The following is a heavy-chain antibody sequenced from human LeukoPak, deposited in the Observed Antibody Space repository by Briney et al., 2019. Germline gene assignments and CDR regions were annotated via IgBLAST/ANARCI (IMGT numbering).Heavy chain of an antibody. CDR1: GGSISSYY. J-gene: IGHJ4*02. V-gene: IGHV4-39*01. CDR3: ASAMQWLGDFDY. CDR2: IYYSGST. Sequence: SETLSLTCTVSGGSISSYYWGWIRQPPGKGLEWIGSIYYSGSTYYNPSLKSRVTISVDTSKNQFSLKLSSVTAADTAVYYCASAMQWLGDFDYWGQGTLVTVSS. D-gene: IGHD6-19*01.